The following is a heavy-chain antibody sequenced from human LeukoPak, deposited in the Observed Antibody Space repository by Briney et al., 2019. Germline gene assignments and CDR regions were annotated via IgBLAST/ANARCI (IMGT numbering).Heavy chain of an antibody. D-gene: IGHD3-10*01. J-gene: IGHJ3*02. V-gene: IGHV4-61*08. CDR3: VRVRSWFGISEAFDI. CDR2: VNDSGST. Sequence: SETLSLTCTVSGGSITSGGYYWSWIRQPPGKGLEWIGEVNDSGSTNYNPSLKGRLTISEDTSKNQFYLKLSSVTAADTAVYYCVRVRSWFGISEAFDIWGQGTLVTVSS. CDR1: GGSITSGGYY.